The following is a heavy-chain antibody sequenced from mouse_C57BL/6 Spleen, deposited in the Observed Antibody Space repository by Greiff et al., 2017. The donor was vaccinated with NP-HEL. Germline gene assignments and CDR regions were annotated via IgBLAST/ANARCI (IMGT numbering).Heavy chain of an antibody. J-gene: IGHJ2*01. CDR2: IYPGNGDT. CDR3: ARGQGYYYGSYYFDY. V-gene: IGHV1-12*01. D-gene: IGHD1-1*01. Sequence: LQQSGAELMRPGASVKMSCKASGYTFTSYNMHWVKQTPRQGLEWIGAIYPGNGDTSYNQKFKGKATLTVDKSSSTAYMQLSSLTSEDSAVYFCARGQGYYYGSYYFDYWGQGTTLTVSS. CDR1: GYTFTSYN.